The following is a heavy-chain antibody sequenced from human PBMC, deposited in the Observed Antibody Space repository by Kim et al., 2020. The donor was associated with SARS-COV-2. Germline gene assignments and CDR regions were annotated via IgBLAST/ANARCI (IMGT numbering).Heavy chain of an antibody. J-gene: IGHJ5*02. CDR2: IYYSGCT. CDR3: ARHKGVTIFGVVITSNWFDP. D-gene: IGHD3-3*01. Sequence: SETLSLTCTVSGGSISSSSYYWGWIRQPPGKGLEWIGSIYYSGCTYYNPSLKSRVTISVDTSKNQFSLKLSSVTAADTAVYYCARHKGVTIFGVVITSNWFDPWGQGTLVTVSS. V-gene: IGHV4-39*01. CDR1: GGSISSSSYY.